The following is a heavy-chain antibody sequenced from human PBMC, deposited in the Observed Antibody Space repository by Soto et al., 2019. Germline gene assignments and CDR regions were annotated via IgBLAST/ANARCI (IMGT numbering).Heavy chain of an antibody. CDR1: GGSISSGGYY. CDR2: IYYSGST. V-gene: IGHV4-31*03. D-gene: IGHD2-2*01. Sequence: KASETLSLTCTVSGGSISSGGYYWSWIRQHPGKGLEWIGYIYYSGSTYYNPSLKSRVTISVDTSKNQFSLKLSSVTAADTAVYYCARDSANCSSTSCPRYYFDYWGQGTLVTVSS. J-gene: IGHJ4*02. CDR3: ARDSANCSSTSCPRYYFDY.